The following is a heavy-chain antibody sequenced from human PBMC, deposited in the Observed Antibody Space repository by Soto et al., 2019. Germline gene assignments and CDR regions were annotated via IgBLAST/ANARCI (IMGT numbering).Heavy chain of an antibody. V-gene: IGHV4-59*01. J-gene: IGHJ5*02. CDR3: ARLDYYGSGSHFDP. D-gene: IGHD3-10*01. CDR1: GGSISSYY. Sequence: PSETLSLTCTVSGGSISSYYWSWIRQPPGKGLEWIGYIYYSGSTNYNPSLKSRVTISVDTSKNQFSLKLSSVTAADTAVYYCARLDYYGSGSHFDPWGQGTLVTVPS. CDR2: IYYSGST.